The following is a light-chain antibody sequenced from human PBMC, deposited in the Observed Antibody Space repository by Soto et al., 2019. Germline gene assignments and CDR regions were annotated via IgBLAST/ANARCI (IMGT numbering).Light chain of an antibody. J-gene: IGKJ1*01. CDR3: QLYNSYSWT. CDR1: QSISSW. V-gene: IGKV1-5*03. CDR2: KAS. Sequence: DIQMTQSPSTLSASVGDRVTITCRASQSISSWLAWYQQKPGKAPKLLIYKASSLESGVPSRFSGSGSGTEFTLTISCLQPDDFATYYCQLYNSYSWTFGQGTKVEIK.